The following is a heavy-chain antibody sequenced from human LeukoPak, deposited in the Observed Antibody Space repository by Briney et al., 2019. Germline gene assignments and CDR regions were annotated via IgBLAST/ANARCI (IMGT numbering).Heavy chain of an antibody. CDR3: ARDLWGVAVAGAGKDV. Sequence: GKSLRLSCVGAGFVFSNHVIHWVRQAPGQGLEWVSMISYDGSGKHYADSVGGRLTISRDNSKNTVYLQMDSLTAEDTAIYYCARDLWGVAVAGAGKDVWGQGATVTVSS. CDR1: GFVFSNHV. CDR2: ISYDGSGK. J-gene: IGHJ6*02. D-gene: IGHD3-16*01. V-gene: IGHV3-30*04.